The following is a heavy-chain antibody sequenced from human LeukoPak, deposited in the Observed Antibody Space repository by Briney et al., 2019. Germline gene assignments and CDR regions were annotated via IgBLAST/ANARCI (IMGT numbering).Heavy chain of an antibody. V-gene: IGHV4-38-2*01. D-gene: IGHD2-2*02. J-gene: IGHJ2*01. CDR3: ARHDCSSTSCHNKGYFDL. CDR2: IYHSGST. CDR1: GYSISSGYY. Sequence: PSETLSLTCAVSGYSISSGYYWGWIRPPPGKGLEWIGSIYHSGSTYYNPSLKSRVTISVDTSKNQFSLKLSSVTAADTAVYYCARHDCSSTSCHNKGYFDLWGRGTLVTVSS.